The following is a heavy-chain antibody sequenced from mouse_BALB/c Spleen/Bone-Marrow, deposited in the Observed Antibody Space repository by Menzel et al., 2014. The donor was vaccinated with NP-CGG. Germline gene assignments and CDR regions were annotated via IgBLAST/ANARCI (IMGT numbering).Heavy chain of an antibody. Sequence: DVKLVESGPELVKPGASVKISCKASGYSFTGYYMHWVKQSHVKSLEWIGRINPYNGATSYNQKFKDKASLTVDKSSSTAYMELHSLTSEDSAVYFCAEGGYGNVFDYWGQGTTLTVSS. CDR1: GYSFTGYY. CDR3: AEGGYGNVFDY. J-gene: IGHJ2*01. V-gene: IGHV1-31*01. D-gene: IGHD2-1*01. CDR2: INPYNGAT.